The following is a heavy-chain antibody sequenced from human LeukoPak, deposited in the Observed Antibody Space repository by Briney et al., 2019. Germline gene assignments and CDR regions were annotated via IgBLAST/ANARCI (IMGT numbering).Heavy chain of an antibody. V-gene: IGHV1-69*13. J-gene: IGHJ4*02. D-gene: IGHD1/OR15-1a*01. CDR1: GGTFSSYA. Sequence: ASVKVSCKASGGTFSSYAISWVRQAPGQGLEWMGGIIPIFGTANYAQKFQGRVTITADESTSTAYMELSSLRSEDTAVYYCARGNKWDNPFDYWGQGTLVTVSS. CDR2: IIPIFGTA. CDR3: ARGNKWDNPFDY.